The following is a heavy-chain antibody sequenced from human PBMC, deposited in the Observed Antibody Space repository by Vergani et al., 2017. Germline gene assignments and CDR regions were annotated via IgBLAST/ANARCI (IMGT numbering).Heavy chain of an antibody. CDR2: IYYSGST. CDR3: ARARPYCSGGSCYPRDYYYYGMDV. J-gene: IGHJ6*02. Sequence: QVQLQESGPGLVKPSETLSLTCTVSGGSISSYYWSWIRQPPGKGLEWIGSIYYSGSTYYNPSLKSRVTISVDTSKNQFSLKLSSVTAADTAVYYCARARPYCSGGSCYPRDYYYYGMDVWGQGP. D-gene: IGHD2-15*01. CDR1: GGSISSYY. V-gene: IGHV4-59*12.